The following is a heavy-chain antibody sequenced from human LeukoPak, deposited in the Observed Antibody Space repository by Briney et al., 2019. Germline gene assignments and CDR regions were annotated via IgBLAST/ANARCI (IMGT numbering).Heavy chain of an antibody. J-gene: IGHJ4*02. D-gene: IGHD1-20*01. Sequence: ASVKVSCKASGYTFTNYGISWVRQAPGQGLEWMGWISAYNGNTNYAQKLQGRVTMTTDTSASTAYMELRSLRSDDTAVYYCARNWNQGVFDYWGQGTLVTVSS. CDR2: ISAYNGNT. CDR3: ARNWNQGVFDY. V-gene: IGHV1-18*01. CDR1: GYTFTNYG.